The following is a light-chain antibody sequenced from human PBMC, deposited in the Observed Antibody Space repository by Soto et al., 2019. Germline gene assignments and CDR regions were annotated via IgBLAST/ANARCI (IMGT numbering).Light chain of an antibody. CDR3: STWDDSLTGLV. Sequence: QAVVTQPPSTSGTPGQGVSISCSGSSSNIGSNYVYWYQQLPGRAPRLIMYKNDQRPSGVPDRFSGSKSGTSASLAISGLRSEDEAVYHCSTWDDSLTGLVFGGGTKLTVL. J-gene: IGLJ3*02. CDR1: SSNIGSNY. CDR2: KND. V-gene: IGLV1-47*01.